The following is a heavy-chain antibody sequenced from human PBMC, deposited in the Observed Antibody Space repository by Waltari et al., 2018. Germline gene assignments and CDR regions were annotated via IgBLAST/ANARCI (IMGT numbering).Heavy chain of an antibody. CDR1: GYTFTSYA. J-gene: IGHJ6*02. V-gene: IGHV1-3*01. D-gene: IGHD2-21*01. CDR2: INAGNGNT. Sequence: QVQLVQSGAVVKKPGASVKVSCKASGYTFTSYAMHWVRQAPGQRLEWMGWINAGNGNTKYSQKFQGRVTITRDTSASTAYMELSSLRSEDTAVYYCARAGDTNYYYYGMDVWGQGTTVTVSS. CDR3: ARAGDTNYYYYGMDV.